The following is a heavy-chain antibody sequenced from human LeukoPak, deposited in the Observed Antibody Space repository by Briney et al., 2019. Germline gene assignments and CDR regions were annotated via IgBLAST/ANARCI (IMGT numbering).Heavy chain of an antibody. CDR2: IIPILGIA. CDR1: GGTFSSYA. D-gene: IGHD3-22*01. J-gene: IGHJ4*02. V-gene: IGHV1-69*04. Sequence: SVKVSCKASGGTFSSYAISWVRQAPGQGLEWMGRIIPILGIANYAQKFQGRVTITADRSTSTAYMELSSLRSEDTAVYYCARYYYDSSGYYWGHYFDYWGQGTLVTVSS. CDR3: ARYYYDSSGYYWGHYFDY.